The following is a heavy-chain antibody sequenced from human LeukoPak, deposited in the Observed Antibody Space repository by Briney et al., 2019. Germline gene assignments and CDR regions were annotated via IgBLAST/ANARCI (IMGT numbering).Heavy chain of an antibody. J-gene: IGHJ4*02. CDR1: GGSISSYY. Sequence: PSETLSLTCTVSGGSISSYYWSWIRQPPGKGLEWIGYIYYNGSTNYNPSLKNRVTISVDTSKNQFSLKLSSVTAADTAVYYCATRRHYDFWSGYYRHFDYWGQGTLVTVSS. V-gene: IGHV4-59*01. D-gene: IGHD3-3*01. CDR2: IYYNGST. CDR3: ATRRHYDFWSGYYRHFDY.